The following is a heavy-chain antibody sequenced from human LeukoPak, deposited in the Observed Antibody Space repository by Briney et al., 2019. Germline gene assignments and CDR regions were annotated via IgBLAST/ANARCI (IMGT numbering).Heavy chain of an antibody. CDR3: ATAKYYDFWSGYYLFPPVYFDY. D-gene: IGHD3-3*01. J-gene: IGHJ4*02. V-gene: IGHV5-51*01. CDR2: IYPGDSDT. CDR1: GYSFTSYW. Sequence: GESLKISCKGSGYSFTSYWIGWVRQMPGKGLEWMGIIYPGDSDTRYSPSFQGQVTISADKSISTAYLQWSSLKASDTAMYYCATAKYYDFWSGYYLFPPVYFDYWGQGTLVTVSS.